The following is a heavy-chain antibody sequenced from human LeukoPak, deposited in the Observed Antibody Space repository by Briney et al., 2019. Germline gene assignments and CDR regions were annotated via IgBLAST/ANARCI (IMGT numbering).Heavy chain of an antibody. CDR1: GGSISSYY. V-gene: IGHV4-59*01. CDR3: ARVVPIVVVTTIPYYFDY. Sequence: SETLSLTCTVSGGSISSYYWSWIRQPPGKGLEWIGYFYYSGSTNYNPSLKSRVTISVDTSKNQFSLKLSPVTAADTAVYYCARVVPIVVVTTIPYYFDYWGQGTLVTVSS. CDR2: FYYSGST. J-gene: IGHJ4*02. D-gene: IGHD2-21*02.